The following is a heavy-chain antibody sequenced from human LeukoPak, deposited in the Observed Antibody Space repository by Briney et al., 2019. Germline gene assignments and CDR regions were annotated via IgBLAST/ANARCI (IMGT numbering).Heavy chain of an antibody. V-gene: IGHV4-4*02. CDR3: TRHISCSSTDCYFTY. J-gene: IGHJ4*02. D-gene: IGHD2-2*01. CDR2: IYRDGNT. Sequence: SGTLSLTCVVSGGSISSGNWWSWVCQSPEKGLEWIGEIYRDGNTNYNPSLKSRATISVDTSNNQFSLKLTSVTAADTAMYYCTRHISCSSTDCYFTYWGQGTQVTVSS. CDR1: GGSISSGNW.